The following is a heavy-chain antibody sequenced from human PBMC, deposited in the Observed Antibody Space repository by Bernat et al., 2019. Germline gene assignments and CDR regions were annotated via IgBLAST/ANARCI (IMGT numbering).Heavy chain of an antibody. J-gene: IGHJ4*02. CDR2: IYPGDSDT. Sequence: EVQLVQSGAEVKKPGESLKISCKGSGYSFTSYWIGWVRQMPGKGLEWMGIIYPGDSDTRYSPSFQGQVTISADTSISTAYLQWSSLKASDTAMYYCARRGYCSSTSCYAFDYWGQGTLVSVSS. CDR1: GYSFTSYW. V-gene: IGHV5-51*01. D-gene: IGHD2-2*01. CDR3: ARRGYCSSTSCYAFDY.